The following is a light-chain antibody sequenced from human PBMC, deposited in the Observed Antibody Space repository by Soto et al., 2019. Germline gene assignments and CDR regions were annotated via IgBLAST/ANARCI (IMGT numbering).Light chain of an antibody. J-gene: IGKJ3*01. CDR1: QSISSSY. Sequence: EIVLTQSPGTLSLSPGERATLSCRASQSISSSYLAWYQQKPGQAPRLLVYGVSSRATGIPDRFSGSGSGTDFTLTISRLEPEDFAVYYCQQYGSSRFTFGPGTKVDTK. CDR3: QQYGSSRFT. V-gene: IGKV3-20*01. CDR2: GVS.